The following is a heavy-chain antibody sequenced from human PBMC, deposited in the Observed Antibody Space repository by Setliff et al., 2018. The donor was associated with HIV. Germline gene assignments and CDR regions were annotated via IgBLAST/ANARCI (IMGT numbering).Heavy chain of an antibody. CDR1: GDSINSRSYY. V-gene: IGHV4-39*07. J-gene: IGHJ6*03. Sequence: SETLSLTCTVSGDSINSRSYYWSWIRQPPGKGLEWIGEINHSGTTNSNPSLKSRVTMSVDTSNNHFSLRLSSVTAADTAVYYCAREVRVVLPVAASGNYYYYYMDVWGKGTTVTVSS. CDR2: INHSGTT. D-gene: IGHD2-2*01. CDR3: AREVRVVLPVAASGNYYYYYMDV.